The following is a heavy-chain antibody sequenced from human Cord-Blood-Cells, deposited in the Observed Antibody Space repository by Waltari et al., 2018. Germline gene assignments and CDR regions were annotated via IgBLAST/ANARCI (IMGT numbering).Heavy chain of an antibody. J-gene: IGHJ4*02. CDR3: VGRVASPQYYFQE. Sequence: QVQLVQSGAEVKKPGASLKVSCKASGYPFTAYYMHSLRQAPGQGLEWTGWFNPGGGGTHAEEDGRGCSTTTSVACCGTAYVWLSSLVADDTAVFCSVGRVASPQYYFQEWGQGTLFAVSS. V-gene: IGHV1-2*04. CDR1: GYPFTAYY. D-gene: IGHD2-15*01. CDR2: FNPGGGGT.